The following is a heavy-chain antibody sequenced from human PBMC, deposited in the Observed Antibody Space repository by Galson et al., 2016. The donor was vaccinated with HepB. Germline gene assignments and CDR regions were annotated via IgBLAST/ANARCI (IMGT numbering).Heavy chain of an antibody. CDR1: GETFSGYY. CDR3: ARERGGYCTETTCERGQMLY. D-gene: IGHD2-8*02. J-gene: IGHJ4*02. V-gene: IGHV4-34*01. CDR2: INHYGSV. Sequence: EPLSLTCAVYGETFSGYYWTWIRQPPGEGLQWIGEINHYGSVNYSPSLKSRVTISVDTSKNQFSLRLKYVTAADTAVYYCARERGGYCTETTCERGQMLYWGQGNLVTVSP.